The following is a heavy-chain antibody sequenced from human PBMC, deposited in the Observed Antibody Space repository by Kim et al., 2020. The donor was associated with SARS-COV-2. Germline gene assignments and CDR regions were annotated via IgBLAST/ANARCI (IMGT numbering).Heavy chain of an antibody. Sequence: GESLRLSCAASGFTFSSYDMHWVRQATGKGLEWVSAIGTAGDTYYPGSVKARFTIARENAKNSLYLQMNSLRAVDTAVYYCAREIKSADRRGWFDYWGQGTLVTVSS. CDR2: IGTAGDT. J-gene: IGHJ4*02. CDR3: AREIKSADRRGWFDY. CDR1: GFTFSSYD. V-gene: IGHV3-13*01. D-gene: IGHD3-10*01.